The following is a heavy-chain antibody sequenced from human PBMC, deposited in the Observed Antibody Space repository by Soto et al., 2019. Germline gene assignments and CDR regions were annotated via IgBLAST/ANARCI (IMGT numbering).Heavy chain of an antibody. Sequence: LRLSCAASGFTFSDYYMSWIRQAPGKGLEWVSYISSISSYTNYADSVKGRFTISRDNAKNSLYLQMNSLRAEDTAVYYCARDRSGYYFDYWGQGTLVTVSS. CDR1: GFTFSDYY. D-gene: IGHD3-22*01. CDR3: ARDRSGYYFDY. CDR2: ISSISSYT. J-gene: IGHJ4*02. V-gene: IGHV3-11*06.